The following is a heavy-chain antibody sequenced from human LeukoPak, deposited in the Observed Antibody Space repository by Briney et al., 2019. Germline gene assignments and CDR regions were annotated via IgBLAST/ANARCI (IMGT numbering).Heavy chain of an antibody. J-gene: IGHJ5*02. CDR2: INAGNGNT. CDR3: VRGPPRLNWSAP. Sequence: GASVKVSCKASGYTFTSYAMHWVRQAPGHRLEWMGWINAGNGNTKYSQKVQGRVTITRDTSASTAYMVLSSLRSEDTAMYFCVRGPPRLNWSAPWGQEPLVTVSS. CDR1: GYTFTSYA. D-gene: IGHD6-25*01. V-gene: IGHV1-3*01.